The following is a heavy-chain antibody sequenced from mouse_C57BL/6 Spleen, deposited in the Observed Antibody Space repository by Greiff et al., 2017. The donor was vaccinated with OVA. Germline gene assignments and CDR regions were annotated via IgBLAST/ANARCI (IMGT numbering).Heavy chain of an antibody. V-gene: IGHV3-6*01. Sequence: EVKLQQSGPGLVKPSQSLSLTCSVTGYSITSGYYWNWIRQFPGNKLEWMGYISYDGSNNYNPSLKNRISITRDTSKNQFFLKLNSVTTEDTATYYCAREDYGSRTTGFDYWGQGTTLTVSS. J-gene: IGHJ2*01. D-gene: IGHD1-1*01. CDR2: ISYDGSN. CDR1: GYSITSGYY. CDR3: AREDYGSRTTGFDY.